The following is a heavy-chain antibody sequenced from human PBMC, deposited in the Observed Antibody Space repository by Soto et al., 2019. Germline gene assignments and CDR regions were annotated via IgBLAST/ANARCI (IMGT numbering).Heavy chain of an antibody. CDR1: GFIFSNYA. J-gene: IGHJ4*02. CDR3: AKDTGRGGGSVFDY. CDR2: ISGSGADT. D-gene: IGHD2-15*01. Sequence: EVQLLESGGGLVQPGGSLRLSCAPSGFIFSNYAMSWVRQARGKGLEWVSAISGSGADTYYTESVKGRFTISRDNSKNTLYLQMNSLRAEDTAVYYCAKDTGRGGGSVFDYWGQGTLVTVSS. V-gene: IGHV3-23*01.